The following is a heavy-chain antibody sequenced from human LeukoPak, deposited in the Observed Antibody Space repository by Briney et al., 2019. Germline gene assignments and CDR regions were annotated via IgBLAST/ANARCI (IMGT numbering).Heavy chain of an antibody. CDR2: IRDDGSNK. Sequence: GGSLRLSCAVSGFTFSSYGMHWVRQAPGKGLEWVAFIRDDGSNKYYADSVKGRFTISRDNSKNTLYLQMNSLRAEDTAVYYCARGGRFCSGGSCYNWFDPWGQGTLVTVSS. D-gene: IGHD2-15*01. CDR1: GFTFSSYG. CDR3: ARGGRFCSGGSCYNWFDP. V-gene: IGHV3-30*02. J-gene: IGHJ5*02.